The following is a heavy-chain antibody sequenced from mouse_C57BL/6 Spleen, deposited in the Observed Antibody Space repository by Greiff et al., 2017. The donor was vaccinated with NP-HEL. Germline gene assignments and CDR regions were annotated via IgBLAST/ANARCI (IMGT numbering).Heavy chain of an antibody. CDR2: IDPSDSET. J-gene: IGHJ4*01. D-gene: IGHD2-3*01. CDR1: GYTFTSYW. CDR3: ARGSDGYYDAMDY. V-gene: IGHV1-52*01. Sequence: QVQLQQPGAELVRPGSSVKLSCKASGYTFTSYWMHWVKQRPIHGLEWIGNIDPSDSETHYNQKFKDKATLTVDKSSSTAYMQLSSLTSEDSAVYYCARGSDGYYDAMDYWGQGTSGTVSS.